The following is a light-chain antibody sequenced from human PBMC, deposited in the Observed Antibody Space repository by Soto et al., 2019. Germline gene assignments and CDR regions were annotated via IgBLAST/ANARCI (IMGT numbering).Light chain of an antibody. CDR2: GAS. V-gene: IGKV3-15*01. CDR1: QSVNIN. J-gene: IGKJ2*01. CDR3: HQYNYWPGT. Sequence: MTQSPATLSVSPGDRAILSCRASQSVNINLAWYQQKPGQAPRLLIYGASTRPTDIPARFSGSGSGTEFPLTISSLQPEDFAVYYCHQYNYWPGTFGQGTKLDIK.